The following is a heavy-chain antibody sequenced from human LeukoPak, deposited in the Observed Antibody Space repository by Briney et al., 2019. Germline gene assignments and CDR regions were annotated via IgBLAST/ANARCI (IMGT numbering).Heavy chain of an antibody. Sequence: ASVKGSCKASGYTFTGYYMHWERQAPGQGLEWMGRINPNSGGTNYAQKFQGRVTMTGDTSISTAYMELSRLRSDDTAVYYCASGTRSYYYYYMDVWGKGTTVTVSS. J-gene: IGHJ6*03. D-gene: IGHD1-1*01. CDR2: INPNSGGT. CDR3: ASGTRSYYYYYMDV. CDR1: GYTFTGYY. V-gene: IGHV1-2*06.